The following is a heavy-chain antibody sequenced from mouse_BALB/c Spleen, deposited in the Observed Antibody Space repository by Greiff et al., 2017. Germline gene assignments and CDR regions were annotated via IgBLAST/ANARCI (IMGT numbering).Heavy chain of an antibody. Sequence: EVQRVESGPGLVKPSQSLSLTCTVTGYSITSDYAWNWIRQFPGNKLEWMGYISYSGSTSYNPSLKSRISITRDTSKNQFFLQLNSVTTEDTATYYCARTPRYYGSSYHFDYWGQGTTLTVSS. D-gene: IGHD1-1*01. CDR2: ISYSGST. V-gene: IGHV3-2*02. CDR3: ARTPRYYGSSYHFDY. J-gene: IGHJ2*01. CDR1: GYSITSDYA.